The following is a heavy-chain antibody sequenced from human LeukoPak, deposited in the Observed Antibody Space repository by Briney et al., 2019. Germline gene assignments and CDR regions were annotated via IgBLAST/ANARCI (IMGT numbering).Heavy chain of an antibody. D-gene: IGHD3-10*01. CDR2: ISAYNGNT. CDR1: GYTFTSYG. J-gene: IGHJ4*02. Sequence: GASVKVSCKASGYTFTSYGISWVRQAPGQGLEWMGWISAYNGNTNYAQKLQGRVTMTTDTSTSTADMELRSLRSDDTAVYYCARDYSWFGELLPLDYWGQGTLATVSS. CDR3: ARDYSWFGELLPLDY. V-gene: IGHV1-18*01.